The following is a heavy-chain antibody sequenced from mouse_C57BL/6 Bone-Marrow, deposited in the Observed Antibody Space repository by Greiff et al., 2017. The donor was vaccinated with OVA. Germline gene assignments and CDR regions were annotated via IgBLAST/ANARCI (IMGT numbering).Heavy chain of an antibody. CDR1: GYTFTSYW. CDR3: ARGFEYDEED. V-gene: IGHV1-55*01. D-gene: IGHD2-4*01. CDR2: IYPGSGST. Sequence: QVQLQQPGAELVKPGASVQMSCKASGYTFTSYWINWVKQRPGQGLEWIGDIYPGSGSTNYNEKFKSKATLTVDTSSSTAYMQISSLTSEDSAVYYCARGFEYDEEDWGQGTTLTVSS. J-gene: IGHJ2*01.